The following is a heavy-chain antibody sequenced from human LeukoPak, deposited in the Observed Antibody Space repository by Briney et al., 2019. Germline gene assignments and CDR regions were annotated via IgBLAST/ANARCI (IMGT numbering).Heavy chain of an antibody. D-gene: IGHD1-26*01. J-gene: IGHJ4*02. V-gene: IGHV3-23*01. Sequence: GGSLRLSCAASGYTFTSYAMSWVRQATGKGLEWVSSISGSGGSTYYADSVEGRVTISRNNSTNTPYLQMNSLRAEDTTVYYCAKASTSIVGATGDYWGQGPLVTVSS. CDR2: ISGSGGST. CDR1: GYTFTSYA. CDR3: AKASTSIVGATGDY.